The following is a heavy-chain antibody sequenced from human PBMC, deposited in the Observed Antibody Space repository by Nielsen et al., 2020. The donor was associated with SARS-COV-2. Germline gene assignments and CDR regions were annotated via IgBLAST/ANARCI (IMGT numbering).Heavy chain of an antibody. CDR3: AKDRDTAMVRDAFDI. CDR2: INSDGSST. V-gene: IGHV3-74*01. Sequence: VRQAPGKGLVWVSRINSDGSSTSYADSVKGRFTISRDNSKNTLYLQMNSLRAEDTAVYYCAKDRDTAMVRDAFDIWGQGTMVTVSS. J-gene: IGHJ3*02. D-gene: IGHD5-18*01.